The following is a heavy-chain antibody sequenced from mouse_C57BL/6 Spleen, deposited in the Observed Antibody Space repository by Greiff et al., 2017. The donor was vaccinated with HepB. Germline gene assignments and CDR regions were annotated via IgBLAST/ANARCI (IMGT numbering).Heavy chain of an antibody. CDR3: ARQANWGNWYFDV. V-gene: IGHV1-82*01. CDR2: IYPGDGDT. J-gene: IGHJ1*03. CDR1: GYAFSSSW. Sequence: QVQLKQSGPELVKPGASVKISCKASGYAFSSSWMNWVKQRPGKGLEWIGRIYPGDGDTNYNGKFKGKATLTADKSSSTAYMQLSSLTSEDSAVYFCARQANWGNWYFDVWGTGTTVTVSS. D-gene: IGHD4-1*01.